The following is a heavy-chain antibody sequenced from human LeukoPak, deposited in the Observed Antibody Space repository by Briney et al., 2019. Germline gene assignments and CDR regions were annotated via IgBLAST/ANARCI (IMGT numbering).Heavy chain of an antibody. CDR2: INHSGST. Sequence: SGTLSLTCAVYGGSFSGYYWSWIRQPPGKGLEWIGEINHSGSTNYNPSLKSRVTISVDTSKNQFSLKLSSVTAADTAVYYCAREEVEASFDYWGQGTLVAVSS. CDR3: AREEVEASFDY. J-gene: IGHJ4*02. V-gene: IGHV4-34*01. CDR1: GGSFSGYY. D-gene: IGHD1-26*01.